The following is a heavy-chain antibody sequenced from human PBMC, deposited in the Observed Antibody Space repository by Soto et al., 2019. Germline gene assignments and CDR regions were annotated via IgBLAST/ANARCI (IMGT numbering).Heavy chain of an antibody. CDR3: AKREVGAGYGMDV. J-gene: IGHJ6*02. D-gene: IGHD1-26*01. CDR2: ISGSGGST. Sequence: QPGGSLRLSCAASGFTFSSYAMSWVRQAPGKGLEWVSAISGSGGSTYYADSVKGRFTISRDNSKNTLYLQMNGLRAEDTAVYYCAKREVGAGYGMDVWGQGTTVTVSS. V-gene: IGHV3-23*01. CDR1: GFTFSSYA.